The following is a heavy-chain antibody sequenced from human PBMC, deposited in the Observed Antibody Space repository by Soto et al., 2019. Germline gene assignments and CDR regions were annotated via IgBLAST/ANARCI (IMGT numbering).Heavy chain of an antibody. CDR2: IYYSGTT. D-gene: IGHD6-19*01. CDR1: GGSIRSGGYY. J-gene: IGHJ4*02. V-gene: IGHV4-31*03. Sequence: SETLSLTCTVSGGSIRSGGYYWSWIRQHPGKGLEWIGCIYYSGTTYYNPSLRSRVTISMDTSKNQFSLKLSSVTAADTAVYYCARTLYSSGWAPFDYWGQETLVTVSS. CDR3: ARTLYSSGWAPFDY.